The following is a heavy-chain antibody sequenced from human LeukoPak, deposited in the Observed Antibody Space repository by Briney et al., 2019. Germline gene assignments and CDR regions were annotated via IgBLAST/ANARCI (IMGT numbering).Heavy chain of an antibody. J-gene: IGHJ4*02. Sequence: GGSLRLSCAASGFTFSIYAMSWVRQAPGRGLEWVSAISSGGGSTYYADSVKGRFTISRDNSMNTLYLQMNSLRAEDTAVYYCAKGPPYGSGSYFDYWGQGTLVTVSS. D-gene: IGHD3-10*01. CDR1: GFTFSIYA. V-gene: IGHV3-23*01. CDR2: ISSGGGST. CDR3: AKGPPYGSGSYFDY.